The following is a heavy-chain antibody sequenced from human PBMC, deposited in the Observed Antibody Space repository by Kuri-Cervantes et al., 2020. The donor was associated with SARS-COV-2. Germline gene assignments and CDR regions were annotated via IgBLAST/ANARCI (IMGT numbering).Heavy chain of an antibody. CDR3: ARDLGLFGEYCSSTSCPDY. V-gene: IGHV1-3*01. J-gene: IGHJ4*02. D-gene: IGHD2-2*01. CDR1: GYTFTSYA. Sequence: ASVKVSCKASGYTFTSYAMHWVRQAPGQRLEWMGWINAGNGNTKYSQKFQGRVTITRDTSASTAYMELSSLRSGDTAVYYCARDLGLFGEYCSSTSCPDYWGQGTLVTVSS. CDR2: INAGNGNT.